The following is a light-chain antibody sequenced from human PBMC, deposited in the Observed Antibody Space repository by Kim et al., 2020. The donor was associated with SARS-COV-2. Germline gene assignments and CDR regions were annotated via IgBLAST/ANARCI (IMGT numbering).Light chain of an antibody. Sequence: GQRVTISCSGSRSNIGSYTVNWYQQLPGTAPKLLIYSNSQRPSGVPDRFSGSKSGTSASLVISGLRSEDEADYYCSAWDDSLNGRLYGGGTQLTVL. CDR2: SNS. V-gene: IGLV1-44*01. CDR3: SAWDDSLNGRL. J-gene: IGLJ3*02. CDR1: RSNIGSYT.